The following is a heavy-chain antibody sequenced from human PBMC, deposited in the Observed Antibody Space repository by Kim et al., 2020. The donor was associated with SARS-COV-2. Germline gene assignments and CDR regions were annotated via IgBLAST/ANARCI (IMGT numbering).Heavy chain of an antibody. CDR3: ARDAGIAAFDY. CDR1: GFTFSSYG. V-gene: IGHV3-33*01. D-gene: IGHD6-13*01. J-gene: IGHJ4*02. Sequence: GGSLRLSCAASGFTFSSYGMHWVRQAPGKGLEWVAVIWYDGSNKYYADSVKGRFTISRDNSKNTLYLQMNSLRAEDTAVYYCARDAGIAAFDYWGQGTLVTVSS. CDR2: IWYDGSNK.